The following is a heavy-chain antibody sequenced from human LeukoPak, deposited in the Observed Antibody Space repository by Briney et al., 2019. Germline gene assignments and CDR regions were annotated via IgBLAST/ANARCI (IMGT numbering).Heavy chain of an antibody. Sequence: ASVKVSCKAPGYTFTSYYMHWVRQAPGQGLEWMGIINPSGGSTSYAQKFQGRVTMTRDTSTSTVYMELSSLRSEDTAVYYCARDQRAYDILTGSDYWGQGTLVTVSS. CDR3: ARDQRAYDILTGSDY. CDR1: GYTFTSYY. D-gene: IGHD3-9*01. J-gene: IGHJ4*02. V-gene: IGHV1-46*01. CDR2: INPSGGST.